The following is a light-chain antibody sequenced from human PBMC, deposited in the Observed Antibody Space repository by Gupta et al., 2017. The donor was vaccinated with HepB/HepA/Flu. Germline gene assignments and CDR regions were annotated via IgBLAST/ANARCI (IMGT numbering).Light chain of an antibody. CDR3: QVWDSSSDHYV. V-gene: IGLV3-21*03. CDR1: NIGSKS. Sequence: SYVLTQPPSVSVAPGKTARITCGGNNIGSKSVHWYRQKPAQAAVLVVYDDSDRPSGIPERFSGSNSGNTATLTISRVEAGDEADYYCQVWDSSSDHYVFGTGTKVTVL. J-gene: IGLJ1*01. CDR2: DDS.